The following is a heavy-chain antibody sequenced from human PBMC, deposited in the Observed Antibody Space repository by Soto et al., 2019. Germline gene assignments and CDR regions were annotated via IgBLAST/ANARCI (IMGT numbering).Heavy chain of an antibody. Sequence: QVQLQESGPGLVKPSETLSLTCTVSGGSISSYYWSWIRQPPGKGLEWIGYIYYSGSTNYNPSLKSRVTISVDTSKNQFSLKLSSVTAADTAVYYCARVRSGYEIDYWGQGTLVTVSS. CDR3: ARVRSGYEIDY. V-gene: IGHV4-59*01. CDR2: IYYSGST. J-gene: IGHJ4*02. D-gene: IGHD5-12*01. CDR1: GGSISSYY.